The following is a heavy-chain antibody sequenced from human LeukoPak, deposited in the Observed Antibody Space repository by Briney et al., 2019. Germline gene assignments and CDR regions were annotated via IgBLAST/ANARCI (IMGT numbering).Heavy chain of an antibody. J-gene: IGHJ4*02. CDR1: GFTFTSDW. D-gene: IGHD5-12*01. CDR2: INPDGTTT. CDR3: VRGYRGKYVFWDF. V-gene: IGHV3-74*01. Sequence: GGSLRLSCAASGFTFTSDWIHGVRQAPGKGLVWVSRINPDGTTTNYADSVKGRFTISRDNAKNTVYLQMNTLRAEDTAFYHCVRGYRGKYVFWDFRGQGTLVTVSS.